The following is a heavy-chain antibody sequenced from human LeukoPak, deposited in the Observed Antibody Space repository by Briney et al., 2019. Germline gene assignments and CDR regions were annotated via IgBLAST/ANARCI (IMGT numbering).Heavy chain of an antibody. V-gene: IGHV3-21*01. Sequence: GGSLRLSCAASGFTFSSYSMNWVRQAPGKGLGWVSSISSSSSYIYYADSVKGRFTISRDNAKNSLYLQMNSLRAEDTAVYYCARVGRGYVWGSYRHTPFDYWGQGTLVTVSS. CDR3: ARVGRGYVWGSYRHTPFDY. CDR2: ISSSSSYI. J-gene: IGHJ4*02. D-gene: IGHD3-16*02. CDR1: GFTFSSYS.